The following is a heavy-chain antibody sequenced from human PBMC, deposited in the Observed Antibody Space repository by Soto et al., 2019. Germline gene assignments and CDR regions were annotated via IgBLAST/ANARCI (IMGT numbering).Heavy chain of an antibody. CDR2: ISSDGNST. J-gene: IGHJ6*02. D-gene: IGHD3-3*01. CDR1: GFTFSGSP. CDR3: ARGRIPYDLDV. V-gene: IGHV3-64*02. Sequence: PGGSLRLSCVASGFTFSGSPMHWVRQAPGKGLEYVSGISSDGNSTFHADSVRGRFTTSRDNLKNTLYLQMGSLRVDDMAVYYCARGRIPYDLDVWGQGTAVTVSS.